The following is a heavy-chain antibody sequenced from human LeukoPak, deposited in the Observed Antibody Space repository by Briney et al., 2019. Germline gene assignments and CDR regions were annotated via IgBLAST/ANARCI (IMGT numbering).Heavy chain of an antibody. CDR3: ARPGKYYDSSGFGY. V-gene: IGHV3-21*01. D-gene: IGHD3-22*01. Sequence: PGGSLRLSCAASGFTFSSYSMNWVRQAPGKGLEWVSSISSSSSYIYYADSVKGRFTISGDNAKNSLYLQMNSLRAEDTAVYYCARPGKYYDSSGFGYWGQGTLVTVSS. J-gene: IGHJ4*02. CDR2: ISSSSSYI. CDR1: GFTFSSYS.